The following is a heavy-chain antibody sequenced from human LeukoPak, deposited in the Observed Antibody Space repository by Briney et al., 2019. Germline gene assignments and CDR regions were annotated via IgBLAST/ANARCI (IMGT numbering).Heavy chain of an antibody. D-gene: IGHD4-17*01. Sequence: PSETLSLTCSVSSGSIRSSHYYWGWIRQPPGQGLEWIASVYYSGSTYYTPSLRSRVTISIDTSKNQFSLKLTSVTAADTAVFYCARQGGDNGYYYFDFWGQGTLVTVSS. V-gene: IGHV4-39*01. CDR2: VYYSGST. CDR3: ARQGGDNGYYYFDF. J-gene: IGHJ4*02. CDR1: SGSIRSSHYY.